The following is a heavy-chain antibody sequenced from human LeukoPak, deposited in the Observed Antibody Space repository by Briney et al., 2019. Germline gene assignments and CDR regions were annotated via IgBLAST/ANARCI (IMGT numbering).Heavy chain of an antibody. J-gene: IGHJ4*02. CDR3: AGASPDGFFDY. D-gene: IGHD3-10*01. CDR1: GFSFRLYG. V-gene: IGHV3-64*01. CDR2: ITNNGGYT. Sequence: PGGSLRLSCAPSGFSFRLYGMHWVRQAPGKGLEYVSAITNNGGYTYYANSVRGRFTISRDNSKNTLYLKMGTLRTEDRPVYYGAGASPDGFFDYWGQGTLVTVSS.